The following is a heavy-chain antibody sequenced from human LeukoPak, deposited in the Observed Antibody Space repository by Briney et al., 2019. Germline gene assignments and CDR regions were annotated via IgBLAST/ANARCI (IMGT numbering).Heavy chain of an antibody. D-gene: IGHD6-13*01. CDR3: TTGSTPPEYSSSWYYYYYYGMDV. CDR1: GFTFSNAW. V-gene: IGHV3-15*01. CDR2: IKSKTDGGTT. J-gene: IGHJ6*02. Sequence: GGSLRLSCAASGFTFSNAWMSWVRQAPGKGLEWVGRIKSKTDGGTTDYAAPVKGRFTISRDDSKNTLYLQMNSLKTEDTAVYYCTTGSTPPEYSSSWYYYYYYGMDVWGQGTTVTVSS.